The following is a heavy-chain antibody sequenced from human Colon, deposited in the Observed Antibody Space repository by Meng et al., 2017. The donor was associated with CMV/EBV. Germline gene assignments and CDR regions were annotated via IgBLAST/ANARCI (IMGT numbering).Heavy chain of an antibody. V-gene: IGHV3-23*01. CDR3: AKEFVHDS. J-gene: IGHJ4*02. Sequence: GGSLRLSCAASGFTFYTYAMSWVRQAPGKGLEWVSGISADGGRTYYIDSVKGRFTISRDNFKNMVHLQMNSLRVEDTATYYCAKEFVHDSWGRGTQVTVSS. CDR1: GFTFYTYA. CDR2: ISADGGRT. D-gene: IGHD2-21*01.